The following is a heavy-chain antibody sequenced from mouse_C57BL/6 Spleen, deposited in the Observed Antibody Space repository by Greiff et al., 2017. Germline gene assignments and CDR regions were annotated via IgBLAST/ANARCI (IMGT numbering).Heavy chain of an antibody. D-gene: IGHD2-14*01. CDR3: AREGYYCFDY. J-gene: IGHJ2*01. CDR1: GYTFPSYW. CDR2: IYPSDSET. Sequence: QVQLQQPGAELVRPGSSVKLSCKASGYTFPSYWMAWVKQRPGQGLEWIGTIYPSDSETHYNQKFKDKATLTVDKSSSTAYMQLSSLTSEDSAVYYGAREGYYCFDYWGQGTTRTVSS. V-gene: IGHV1-61*01.